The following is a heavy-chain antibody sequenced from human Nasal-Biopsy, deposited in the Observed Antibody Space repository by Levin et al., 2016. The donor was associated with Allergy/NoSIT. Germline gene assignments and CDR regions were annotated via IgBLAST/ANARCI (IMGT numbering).Heavy chain of an antibody. Sequence: GGSLRLSCVASGFAFRDYYMHWVRQTTGKGLEWVSAIGGTGDRYYSASVKGRFTISRDNGKNSFYLQMNSLGAGDTGVYYCARDRDFMRSFDFWGQGTLVTVFS. CDR1: GFAFRDYY. CDR2: IGGTGDR. J-gene: IGHJ4*02. V-gene: IGHV3-13*01. CDR3: ARDRDFMRSFDF. D-gene: IGHD3-16*01.